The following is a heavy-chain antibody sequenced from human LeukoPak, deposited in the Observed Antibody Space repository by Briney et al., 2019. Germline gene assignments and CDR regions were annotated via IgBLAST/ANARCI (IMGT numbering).Heavy chain of an antibody. CDR2: IIPILGIA. CDR1: GGTFSSYT. CDR3: ARARYSYYDFWSGYYYFDY. Sequence: GASVKVSCKASGGTFSSYTISWVRQAPGQGLEWMGRIIPILGIANYAQKFQGRVTITADKSTSTAYMELSSLRSEDTAVYYCARARYSYYDFWSGYYYFDYWGQGTLVTVSS. D-gene: IGHD3-3*01. J-gene: IGHJ4*02. V-gene: IGHV1-69*02.